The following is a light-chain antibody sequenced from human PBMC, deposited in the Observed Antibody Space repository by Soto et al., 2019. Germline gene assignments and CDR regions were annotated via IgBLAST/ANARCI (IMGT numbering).Light chain of an antibody. V-gene: IGKV1-9*01. CDR3: QQLNSYPLT. J-gene: IGKJ4*01. Sequence: LTQSPATLSLSPGERSTLSCRASQGISSYLAWYQQKPGKAPKLLIYAASTLQSGVPSRFSGSGSGTDFTLTISSLQPEDFATYYCQQLNSYPLTFGGGTKGDIK. CDR1: QGISSY. CDR2: AAS.